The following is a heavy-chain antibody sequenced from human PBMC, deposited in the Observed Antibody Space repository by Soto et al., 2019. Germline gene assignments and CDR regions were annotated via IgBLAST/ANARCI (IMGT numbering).Heavy chain of an antibody. CDR3: ARHQYSGSYPRRFDP. CDR1: GGSISSYY. V-gene: IGHV4-39*01. Sequence: PSETLSLTCTVSGGSISSYYWGWIRQPPGKGLEWIGSIYYSGSTYYNPSLKSRVTISVDTSKNQFSLKLSSVTAADTAVYYCARHQYSGSYPRRFDPWGQGTLVTVSS. D-gene: IGHD1-26*01. CDR2: IYYSGST. J-gene: IGHJ5*02.